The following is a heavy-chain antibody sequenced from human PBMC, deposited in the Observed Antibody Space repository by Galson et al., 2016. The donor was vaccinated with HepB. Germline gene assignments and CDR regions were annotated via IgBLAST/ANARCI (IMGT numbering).Heavy chain of an antibody. V-gene: IGHV1-24*01. D-gene: IGHD1-26*01. CDR2: FIPENVET. CDR1: GHTLSELS. Sequence: SVKVSCKVAGHTLSELSMHWVRQAPGKGLEWMGGFIPENVETIYAQNLQGRITMTEDTSTNTAYMELNSLRSEDTAVYYCATDDPVGATAFEFWGQGTLVTVSS. J-gene: IGHJ4*02. CDR3: ATDDPVGATAFEF.